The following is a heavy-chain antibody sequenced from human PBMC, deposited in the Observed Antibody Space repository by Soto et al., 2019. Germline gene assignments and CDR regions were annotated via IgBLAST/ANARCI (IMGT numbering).Heavy chain of an antibody. CDR1: GYTFTSYG. Sequence: GASVKVSCKASGYTFTSYGISWVRQAPGQGLEWMGWISAYNGNTNYAQKLQGRVTMTTDTSTSTAYMELRSLRSDDTAVYYCARDFGRRQANWFDPWGQGTLVTVSS. V-gene: IGHV1-18*01. CDR3: ARDFGRRQANWFDP. J-gene: IGHJ5*02. CDR2: ISAYNGNT. D-gene: IGHD3-3*01.